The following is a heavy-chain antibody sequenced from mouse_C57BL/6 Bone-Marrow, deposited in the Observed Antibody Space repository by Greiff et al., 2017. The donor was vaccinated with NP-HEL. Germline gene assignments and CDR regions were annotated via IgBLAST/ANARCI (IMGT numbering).Heavy chain of an antibody. CDR2: IDPISGGT. Sequence: QVQLQQPGAELVKPGASVKLSCKASGYTFTSYLMPWVKQRPGRGLEWIGRIDPISGGTKYNEKFKSKATLTVDKPSSTAYMQLNSLTSEDSAVYYCARYYYGSSSFDYWGQGTTLTVSS. D-gene: IGHD1-1*01. J-gene: IGHJ2*01. V-gene: IGHV1-72*01. CDR3: ARYYYGSSSFDY. CDR1: GYTFTSYL.